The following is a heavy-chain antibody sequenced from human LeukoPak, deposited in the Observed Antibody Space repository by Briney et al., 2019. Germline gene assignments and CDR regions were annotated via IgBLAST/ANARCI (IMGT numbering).Heavy chain of an antibody. CDR3: ASRGGYEPFDY. CDR1: GFTFSDYY. V-gene: IGHV3-11*06. J-gene: IGHJ4*02. CDR2: ISSSSSYT. D-gene: IGHD3-16*01. Sequence: GGSLRLSCAASGFTFSDYYMSRIRQAPGKGLEWVSYISSSSSYTNYADSVKGRFTISRDNAENSLYLQMNSLRAEDTAVYYCASRGGYEPFDYWGQGTLVTVSS.